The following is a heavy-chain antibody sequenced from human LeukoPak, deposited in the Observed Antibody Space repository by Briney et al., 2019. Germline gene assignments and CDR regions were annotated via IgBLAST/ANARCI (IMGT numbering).Heavy chain of an antibody. V-gene: IGHV3-48*04. CDR3: ARERGGSYSAIDY. Sequence: GGSLRLSCAASGFTFSSYRMNWVRQAPGKGLEWVSFISSSSSTIYYADSVKGRFTISRDNAKHSLYLQLNSLRPEDTAVYYCARERGGSYSAIDYWGQGTLVTVSS. D-gene: IGHD1-26*01. CDR2: ISSSSSTI. CDR1: GFTFSSYR. J-gene: IGHJ4*02.